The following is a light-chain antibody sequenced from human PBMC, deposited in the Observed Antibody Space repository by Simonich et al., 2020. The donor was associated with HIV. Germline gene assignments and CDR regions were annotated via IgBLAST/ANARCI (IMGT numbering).Light chain of an antibody. J-gene: IGLJ2*01. V-gene: IGLV3-10*01. Sequence: SYELTQPPSVSVSPGQTARITCSVDALPKKYAYGYHQKSGQAPVLVIYEDRQRPSGIPERFSGSSSGTMATLTISGAQVEDEADYYCYSTDSSANHRGVFGGGTKLTVL. CDR2: EDR. CDR1: ALPKKY. CDR3: YSTDSSANHRGV.